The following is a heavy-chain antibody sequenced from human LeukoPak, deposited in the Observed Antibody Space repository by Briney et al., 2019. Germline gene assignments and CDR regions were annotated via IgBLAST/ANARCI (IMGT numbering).Heavy chain of an antibody. CDR2: IKQDGSEK. Sequence: GGSLRLSCAASGFTFSSYWMSWVRQAPGKGLEWVANIKQDGSEKYYVDSVKGRFTISRDNAKNSLYLQMNSLRAEDTAGYYCARVGTVLRYFDWLTGTGFFDYWGQGTLVTVSS. V-gene: IGHV3-7*01. CDR1: GFTFSSYW. D-gene: IGHD3-9*01. CDR3: ARVGTVLRYFDWLTGTGFFDY. J-gene: IGHJ4*02.